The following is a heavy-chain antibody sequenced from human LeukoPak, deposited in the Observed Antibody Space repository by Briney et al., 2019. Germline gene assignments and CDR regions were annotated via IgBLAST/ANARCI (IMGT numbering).Heavy chain of an antibody. J-gene: IGHJ6*02. CDR2: IWYDGSNK. Sequence: GGSLRLSCAASGFTFSSYGMHWVRQAPGKGLEWVAVIWYDGSNKYYADSVKGRFTISRDNSKNTLYLQMNSLRAEDTAVYYCARGLYQLGSYYYYGMDVWGQGTTVTVSS. V-gene: IGHV3-33*01. D-gene: IGHD2-2*01. CDR3: ARGLYQLGSYYYYGMDV. CDR1: GFTFSSYG.